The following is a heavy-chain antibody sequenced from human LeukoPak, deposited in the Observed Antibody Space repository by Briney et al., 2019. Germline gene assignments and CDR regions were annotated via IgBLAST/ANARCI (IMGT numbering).Heavy chain of an antibody. Sequence: GGSLRLSCAASGFTFSSYAMSWVRQAPGKGLEWVPGISGRGGSTYYADSVKGRFTISRDNSKKTLYLQMNSLRAEDTAVYYCAKDRESGNYRAPEYFQHWGQGTLVTVSS. CDR2: ISGRGGST. V-gene: IGHV3-23*01. J-gene: IGHJ1*01. D-gene: IGHD1-26*01. CDR1: GFTFSSYA. CDR3: AKDRESGNYRAPEYFQH.